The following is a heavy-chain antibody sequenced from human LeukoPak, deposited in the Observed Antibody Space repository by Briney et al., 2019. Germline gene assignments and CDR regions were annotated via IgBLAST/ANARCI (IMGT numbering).Heavy chain of an antibody. CDR1: GGSFSGYY. CDR3: ARGHRGSNSFEH. D-gene: IGHD1-26*01. Sequence: SQTLSLTCAVYGGSFSGYYWSWIRQPPGKGLEWIGEINHSGSTNYNPSLKSRVTISVDTSKNQFSLKLSSVTAADTAVYYCARGHRGSNSFEHWGQGTLVTVSS. CDR2: INHSGST. V-gene: IGHV4-34*01. J-gene: IGHJ5*02.